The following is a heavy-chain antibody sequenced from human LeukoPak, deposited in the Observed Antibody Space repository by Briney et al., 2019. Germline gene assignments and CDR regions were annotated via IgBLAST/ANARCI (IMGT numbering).Heavy chain of an antibody. CDR3: ASAIAAAGISDDY. CDR2: ISSSSSTI. D-gene: IGHD6-13*01. Sequence: GGSLRLSCAASGFTFSSCSMNWVRQAPGKGLEWVSYISSSSSTIYYADSVKGRFTISRDNAKNSLYLQMNSLRAEDTAVYYCASAIAAAGISDDYWGQGTLVTVSS. J-gene: IGHJ4*02. CDR1: GFTFSSCS. V-gene: IGHV3-48*04.